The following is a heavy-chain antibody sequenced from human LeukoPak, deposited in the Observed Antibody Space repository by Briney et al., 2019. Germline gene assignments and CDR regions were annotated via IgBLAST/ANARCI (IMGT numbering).Heavy chain of an antibody. CDR2: IYYSGST. CDR1: GGSISSYY. V-gene: IGHV4-59*01. Sequence: SETLSLTCTVSGGSISSYYWSWIRQPPGKGLEWVGYIYYSGSTNYNPSLKSRVTISVDPSKNQSSLKLSSVTAADTAVYYCVRMGRYLDWLLPDYWGQGTLVTVSS. CDR3: VRMGRYLDWLLPDY. J-gene: IGHJ4*02. D-gene: IGHD3-9*01.